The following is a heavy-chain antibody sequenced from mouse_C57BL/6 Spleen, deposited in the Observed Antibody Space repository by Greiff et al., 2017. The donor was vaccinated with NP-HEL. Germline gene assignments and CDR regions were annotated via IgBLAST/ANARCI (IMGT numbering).Heavy chain of an antibody. J-gene: IGHJ4*01. CDR2: IDPEDGDT. CDR3: TTDDYEGYAMDY. Sequence: EVQLQESGAELVRPGASVKLSCTASGFNIKDYYMHWVKQRPEQGLEWIGRIDPEDGDTEYAPQFQGKATMTADTSSNTAYLQLSSLTSEDTAVYYCTTDDYEGYAMDYWGQGTSVTVSS. V-gene: IGHV14-1*01. D-gene: IGHD2-4*01. CDR1: GFNIKDYY.